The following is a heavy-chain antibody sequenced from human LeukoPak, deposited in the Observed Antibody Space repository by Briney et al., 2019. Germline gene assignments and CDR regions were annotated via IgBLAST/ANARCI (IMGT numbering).Heavy chain of an antibody. V-gene: IGHV1-8*01. D-gene: IGHD3-10*01. CDR2: MNPNSGNT. J-gene: IGHJ6*04. CDR1: GYTFTIYD. CDR3: AKGMEDYYYGSGRQTYYYYGMDV. Sequence: GASVKVSCKASGYTFTIYDINWVRQATGQGREWMGWMNPNSGNTGYAQKFQGRVTMTRNTSISTAYMKLSSLRAEDTAVYYCAKGMEDYYYGSGRQTYYYYGMDVWGKGTTVTVSS.